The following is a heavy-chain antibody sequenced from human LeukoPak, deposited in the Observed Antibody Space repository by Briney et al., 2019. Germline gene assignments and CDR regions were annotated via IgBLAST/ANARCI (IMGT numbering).Heavy chain of an antibody. CDR3: ARERVPAAKSPYYYGMDV. V-gene: IGHV3-30*04. CDR1: GFTFSSYA. J-gene: IGHJ6*02. CDR2: ISYDGSNK. D-gene: IGHD2-2*01. Sequence: PGGSLRLSCAASGFTFSSYAMHWVRQAPGKGPEWVAVISYDGSNKYYADSVKGRFTISRDNSKNTLYLQMNSLRAEDTAVYYCARERVPAAKSPYYYGMDVWGQGTTVTVSS.